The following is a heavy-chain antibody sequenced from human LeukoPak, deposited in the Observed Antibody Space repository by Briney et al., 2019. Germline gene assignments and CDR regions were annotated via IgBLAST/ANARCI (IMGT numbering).Heavy chain of an antibody. J-gene: IGHJ4*02. CDR2: IWYDGSNK. V-gene: IGHV3-33*01. Sequence: GRSLRLSCAASGFTFSSYGMHWVRQAPGKGLEWVAVIWYDGSNKYYADSVKGRFTISRDNSKNTLYLQMNSRRAEDTAVYYCARDAVYSSSWQYYWGQGTLVTVSS. CDR1: GFTFSSYG. D-gene: IGHD6-13*01. CDR3: ARDAVYSSSWQYY.